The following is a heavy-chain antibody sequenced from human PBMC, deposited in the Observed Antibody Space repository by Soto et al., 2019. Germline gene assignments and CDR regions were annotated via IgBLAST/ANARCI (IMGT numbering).Heavy chain of an antibody. CDR2: IYQSGST. J-gene: IGHJ3*02. CDR1: GGSLSSSAYS. V-gene: IGHV4-30-2*01. CDR3: ARELLFYDSDGFSWDDAFDI. D-gene: IGHD3-22*01. Sequence: SETLSLTCAVSGGSLSSSAYSWSWIRQPPGKGLEWIGFIYQSGSTYYNPSLKSRVTMSLDRPKNQFSLKLSSVTAADTAVYYCARELLFYDSDGFSWDDAFDIWGQGTMVTVSS.